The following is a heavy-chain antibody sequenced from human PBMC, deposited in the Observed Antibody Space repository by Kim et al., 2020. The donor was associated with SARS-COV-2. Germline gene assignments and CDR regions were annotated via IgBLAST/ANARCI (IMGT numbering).Heavy chain of an antibody. CDR3: ARLVGGRDYFDY. Sequence: SETLSLTCTVSGGSISSSSYYWGWIRQPPGKGLEWIGSIYYSGSTYYNPSLKSRVTISVDTSKNQFSLKLSSVTAADTAVYYCARLVGGRDYFDYWGQGTLVTVSS. CDR2: IYYSGST. CDR1: GGSISSSSYY. V-gene: IGHV4-39*01. J-gene: IGHJ4*02. D-gene: IGHD3-16*01.